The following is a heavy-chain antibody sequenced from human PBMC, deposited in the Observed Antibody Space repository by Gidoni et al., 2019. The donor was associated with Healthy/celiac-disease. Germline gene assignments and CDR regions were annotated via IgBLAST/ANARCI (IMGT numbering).Heavy chain of an antibody. CDR1: GGSFSGYY. CDR3: ARRGSNYGLWFDP. D-gene: IGHD4-4*01. V-gene: IGHV4-34*01. Sequence: QVQLHQSGAGLSKPSETMSLTCAVHGGSFSGYYWRWIRQPPGKGLEWIGEINHSGSTNYNPALTSRVTISVDTSKNQFSLKLSSVTAADTAVYYCARRGSNYGLWFDPWGQGTLVTVSS. CDR2: INHSGST. J-gene: IGHJ5*02.